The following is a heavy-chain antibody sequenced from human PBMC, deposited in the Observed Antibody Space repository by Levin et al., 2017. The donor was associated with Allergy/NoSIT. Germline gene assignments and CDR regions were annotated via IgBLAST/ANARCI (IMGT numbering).Heavy chain of an antibody. CDR1: GFSFSKSG. CDR2: IRPTSEII. J-gene: IGHJ6*02. Sequence: GESLKISCAASGFSFSKSGMNWVRQAPGQGLEWVSYIRPTSEIIHYADSVKGRFTISRDNAKNSLYLQMNSLRVEDTAIYYCVRDLTTIRGGMDVWGQGTTVTVSS. D-gene: IGHD1-1*01. CDR3: VRDLTTIRGGMDV. V-gene: IGHV3-48*04.